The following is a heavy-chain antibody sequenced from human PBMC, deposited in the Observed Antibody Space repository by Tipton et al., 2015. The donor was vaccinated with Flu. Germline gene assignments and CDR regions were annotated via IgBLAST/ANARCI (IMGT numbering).Heavy chain of an antibody. D-gene: IGHD4-11*01. CDR2: IYHSGTA. V-gene: IGHV4-39*07. CDR3: ARYPESNYHWFGP. CDR1: GDSIRSVTYY. Sequence: TLSLTCTVSGDSIRSVTYYWGWIRQPPGKGLEWIGSIYHSGTAYYNPSLKSRVTISVDTSKNQISLKLSSVTAADTAVYYCARYPESNYHWFGPWGQGALVTVSS. J-gene: IGHJ5*02.